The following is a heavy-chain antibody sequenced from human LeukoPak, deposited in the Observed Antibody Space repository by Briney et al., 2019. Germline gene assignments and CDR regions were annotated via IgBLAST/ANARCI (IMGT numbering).Heavy chain of an antibody. Sequence: GGSLRLSCAACGFTFSNYSLTWVRQDPGKGLEWVSGISGNGGSTSYADSVKGRFTISRDNSKNTLYLQMNSLRAEDTAVYYCAKDRSSSTSCSNYWGQGTLVTVSS. D-gene: IGHD2-2*01. V-gene: IGHV3-23*01. CDR2: ISGNGGST. CDR1: GFTFSNYS. CDR3: AKDRSSSTSCSNY. J-gene: IGHJ4*02.